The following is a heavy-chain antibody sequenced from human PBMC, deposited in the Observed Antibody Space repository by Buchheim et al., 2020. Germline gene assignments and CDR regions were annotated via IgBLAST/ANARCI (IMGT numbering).Heavy chain of an antibody. D-gene: IGHD3-10*01. CDR3: ARLWLGERPPDY. Sequence: QQQLQESGPGLVKPSETLSLTCIVSGGSIRSSSYYWGWIRQPPGKGLEWIGSIYYSGRTYYNPSLKSRVTISVDTSKNQFSLKLSSVTAADTAVYYCARLWLGERPPDYWGQGIL. V-gene: IGHV4-39*01. J-gene: IGHJ4*02. CDR1: GGSIRSSSYY. CDR2: IYYSGRT.